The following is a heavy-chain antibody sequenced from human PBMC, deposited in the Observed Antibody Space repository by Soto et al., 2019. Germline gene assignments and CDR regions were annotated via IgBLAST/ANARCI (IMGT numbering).Heavy chain of an antibody. CDR1: GGTFSNYG. D-gene: IGHD1-26*01. CDR2: ILPMFGKT. Sequence: SVKVSCKASGGTFSNYGITWVRQAPRQGLEWMGAILPMFGKTNYAQKFQGRVTIIADKSPDTVYLELSRLRSDDTAVYFCARVGQNGTGYGMYVWGQGTRVTVAS. CDR3: ARVGQNGTGYGMYV. V-gene: IGHV1-69*06. J-gene: IGHJ6*02.